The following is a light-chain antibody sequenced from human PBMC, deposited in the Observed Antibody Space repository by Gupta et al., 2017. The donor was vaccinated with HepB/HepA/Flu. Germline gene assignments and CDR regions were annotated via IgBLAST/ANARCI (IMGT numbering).Light chain of an antibody. CDR3: RNDNSFPII. Sequence: DIQMTQYPSTLSAAVGDRVTITCRASQSISSWVAWYQQKPGKAPQLLIYQASTLESGVPSRFSGSGSGTEFTLNISSLQPDDFATYYCRNDNSFPIIFGQGTKLEIK. V-gene: IGKV1-5*03. CDR2: QAS. CDR1: QSISSW. J-gene: IGKJ2*01.